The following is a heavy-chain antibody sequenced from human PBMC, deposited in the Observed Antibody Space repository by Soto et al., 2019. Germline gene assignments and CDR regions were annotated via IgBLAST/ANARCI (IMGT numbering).Heavy chain of an antibody. CDR3: AIEGKEGATNTYFDY. J-gene: IGHJ4*02. Sequence: QVQLQESGPGLVKPSGTLSLTCAVSGGAISSSNWWSWVRQPPGKGLEWIGEIYHSGSTNYNPSLKSRITISVDKSKDQFSLKLSFVTAADTAVYYCAIEGKEGATNTYFDYWGQGTLVTDSS. CDR1: GGAISSSNW. V-gene: IGHV4-4*02. CDR2: IYHSGST. D-gene: IGHD1-26*01.